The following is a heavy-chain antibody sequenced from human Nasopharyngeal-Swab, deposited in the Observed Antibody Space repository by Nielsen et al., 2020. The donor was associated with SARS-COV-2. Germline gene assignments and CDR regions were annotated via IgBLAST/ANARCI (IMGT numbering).Heavy chain of an antibody. Sequence: GESLKISCAASGFTFSSYGMHWVRQAPGKGLEWVAVIWYDGSNKYYADSVKGRFTISRDNSKNTLYLQMNSLRAEDTAVYYCARERDYGDYAVFDYWGQGTPVTVSS. CDR2: IWYDGSNK. CDR1: GFTFSSYG. V-gene: IGHV3-33*01. D-gene: IGHD4-17*01. J-gene: IGHJ4*02. CDR3: ARERDYGDYAVFDY.